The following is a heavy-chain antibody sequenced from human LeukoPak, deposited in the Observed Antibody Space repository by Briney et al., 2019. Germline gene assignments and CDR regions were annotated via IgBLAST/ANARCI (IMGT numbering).Heavy chain of an antibody. Sequence: GGSLRLSCAASGFTVSSNYMSWVRQAPGKGLEWVSAISGSGGSTYYADSVKGRFTISRDKSKNTLYLQTNSLRAEDTAVYYCAKGLAVAGHFDCWGQGTLVTVSS. J-gene: IGHJ4*02. CDR1: GFTVSSNY. V-gene: IGHV3-23*01. CDR3: AKGLAVAGHFDC. CDR2: ISGSGGST. D-gene: IGHD6-19*01.